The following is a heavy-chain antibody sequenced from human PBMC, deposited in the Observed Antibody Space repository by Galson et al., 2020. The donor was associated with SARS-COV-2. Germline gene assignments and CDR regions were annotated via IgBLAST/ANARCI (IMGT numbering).Heavy chain of an antibody. CDR2: VKQDGSDG. CDR3: ARDQDGYNDF. V-gene: IGHV3-7*01. Sequence: GESLKISCAASGFTFSNYWMSWVRQAPGKGLEWVANVKQDGSDGYYVDSVKGRFTISSDYAKNSLYLQMNSLRAEDTAVYYCARDQDGYNDFWGRGTLVTVSS. D-gene: IGHD5-12*01. CDR1: GFTFSNYW. J-gene: IGHJ4*02.